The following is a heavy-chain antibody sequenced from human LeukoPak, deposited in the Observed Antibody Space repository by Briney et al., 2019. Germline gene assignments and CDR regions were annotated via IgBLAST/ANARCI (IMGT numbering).Heavy chain of an antibody. CDR3: ATETECSGGTCYSYGWFDP. CDR2: IYTSGST. V-gene: IGHV4-4*07. D-gene: IGHD2-15*01. J-gene: IGHJ5*02. CDR1: GGSISSYY. Sequence: PSETLSLTCTVSGGSISSYYWSWIRQPAGKGLEWIGRIYTSGSTNYNPSLRSRVTISIDWSTNQFSLTLGSVTAADTAVYYCATETECSGGTCYSYGWFDPWGQGTQVIVSS.